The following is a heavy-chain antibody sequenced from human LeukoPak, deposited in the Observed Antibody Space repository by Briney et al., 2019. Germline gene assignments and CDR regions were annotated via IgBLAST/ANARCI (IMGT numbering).Heavy chain of an antibody. CDR3: ARGLPDTASRRKSDSNWFDP. V-gene: IGHV1-69*06. CDR1: GGTFSSYA. J-gene: IGHJ5*02. Sequence: GASVKVSCKASGGTFSSYAISWVRQAPGQGLEWMGGIIPIFGTANYAQKFQGRVTITADKSTSTAYMELSRLRSDDTAVYYCARGLPDTASRRKSDSNWFDPWGQGTLVTVSS. CDR2: IIPIFGTA. D-gene: IGHD5-18*01.